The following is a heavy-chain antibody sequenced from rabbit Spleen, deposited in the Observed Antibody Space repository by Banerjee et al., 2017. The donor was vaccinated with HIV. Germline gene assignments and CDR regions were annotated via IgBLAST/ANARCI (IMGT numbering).Heavy chain of an antibody. Sequence: VESGGGLVKPGASLTLTCKASGFSFSSGYDMCWVRQAPGKGLEWIACIDAGSSGSTYYASWAKGRFTISRTSSTTVTLQMTSLTAADTAAYFCARDAGTSFSTYGMDLWGPGTLVTVS. D-gene: IGHD8-1*01. V-gene: IGHV1S40*01. CDR2: IDAGSSGST. CDR3: ARDAGTSFSTYGMDL. J-gene: IGHJ6*01. CDR1: GFSFSSGYD.